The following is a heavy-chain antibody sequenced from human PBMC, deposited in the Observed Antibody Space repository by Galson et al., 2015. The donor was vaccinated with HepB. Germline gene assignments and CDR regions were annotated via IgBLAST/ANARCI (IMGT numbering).Heavy chain of an antibody. J-gene: IGHJ4*02. CDR1: GFTFSSYA. CDR3: AREWMSSWEPGY. CDR2: ISYDGSNK. D-gene: IGHD6-13*01. Sequence: SLRLSCAASGFTFSSYAMRWVRQAPGKGLEWVAVISYDGSNKYYADSVKGRFTISRDNSKNTLYLQMNSLRAEDTAVYYCAREWMSSWEPGYWGPGTLVTVSS. V-gene: IGHV3-30-3*01.